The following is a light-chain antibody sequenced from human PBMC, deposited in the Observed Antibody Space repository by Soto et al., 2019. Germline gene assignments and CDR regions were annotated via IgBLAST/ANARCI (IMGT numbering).Light chain of an antibody. CDR2: EGS. Sequence: QSVLTQPASVSGSPGQSITISCTGTSSDVGSDNLVSWYQQYPGKAPKLMIYEGSKRPSGVSNRFSGSKSGNTASLTISGLQAEDEADYYCCSYARSSTWGVFGGGTKLTVL. V-gene: IGLV2-23*01. CDR3: CSYARSSTWGV. CDR1: SSDVGSDNL. J-gene: IGLJ2*01.